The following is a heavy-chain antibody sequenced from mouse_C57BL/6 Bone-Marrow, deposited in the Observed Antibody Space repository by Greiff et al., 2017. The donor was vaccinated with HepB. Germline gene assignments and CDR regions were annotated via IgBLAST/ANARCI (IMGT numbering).Heavy chain of an antibody. CDR3: ARQDRIYNGNPYYFDY. CDR1: GYTFTSYG. V-gene: IGHV1-81*01. D-gene: IGHD2-1*01. Sequence: QVQLKQSGAELARPGASVKLSCKASGYTFTSYGISWVKQRTGQGLEWIGEIYPRSGKTYYNEKFKSKATLTADKSSSTAYMELRSLTSEDSVVYFCARQDRIYNGNPYYFDYWGQGTTVTVSS. CDR2: IYPRSGKT. J-gene: IGHJ2*01.